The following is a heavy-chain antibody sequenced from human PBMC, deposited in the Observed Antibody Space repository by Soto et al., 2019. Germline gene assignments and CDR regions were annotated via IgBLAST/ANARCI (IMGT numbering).Heavy chain of an antibody. J-gene: IGHJ4*02. D-gene: IGHD6-13*01. CDR3: AKSRPPLRAAAGVLDY. CDR1: GFTFSSYA. V-gene: IGHV3-23*01. Sequence: LRLSCAASGFTFSSYAMSWVRQAPGKGLEWVSAISGSGGSTYYADSVKGRFTISRDNSKNTLYLQMNSLRAEDTAVYYCAKSRPPLRAAAGVLDYWGQGTLVTVSS. CDR2: ISGSGGST.